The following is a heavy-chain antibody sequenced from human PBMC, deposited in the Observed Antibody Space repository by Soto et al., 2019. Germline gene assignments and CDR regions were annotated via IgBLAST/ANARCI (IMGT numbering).Heavy chain of an antibody. V-gene: IGHV3-15*01. CDR2: IKTKSSGGTT. D-gene: IGHD3-3*01. CDR3: TPLASGNYGYDF. Sequence: DVQLVESGGDLVKPGGSLRLSCAASGFAFSDASMSWVRQAPGKGLEWVGRIKTKSSGGTTDYAAPVKGRFTISRDDAKNTVYLQMDSLKAEDTAVYSCTPLASGNYGYDFWGQGTMVTVSS. CDR1: GFAFSDAS. J-gene: IGHJ4*02.